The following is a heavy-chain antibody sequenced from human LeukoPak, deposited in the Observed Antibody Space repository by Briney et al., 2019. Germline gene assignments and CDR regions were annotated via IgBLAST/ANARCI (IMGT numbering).Heavy chain of an antibody. CDR3: ARGYVWIEMGLGY. Sequence: ASVKVSCKDSVYTFTVYSIYWVRQAPGQGLEWMGGINPNGGDTNFAQKFQGRVTMTRDTSISTAYMELSGLRSDDTAIYYCARGYVWIEMGLGYWGQGTLVTVSS. CDR2: INPNGGDT. V-gene: IGHV1-2*02. J-gene: IGHJ4*02. CDR1: VYTFTVYS. D-gene: IGHD3/OR15-3a*01.